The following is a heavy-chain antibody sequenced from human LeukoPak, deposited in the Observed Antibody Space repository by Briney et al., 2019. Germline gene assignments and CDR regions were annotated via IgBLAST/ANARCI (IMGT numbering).Heavy chain of an antibody. CDR2: IIPIFGTA. J-gene: IGHJ4*02. V-gene: IGHV1-69*01. CDR3: ARSRYSGSYYVFDY. D-gene: IGHD1-26*01. Sequence: GSSVKVSCKASGGTFSSYAISWVRQAPGQGLEWMGGIIPIFGTANYAQKFQGRVTITADESTSTAYMELRSLRSDDTAVYYCARSRYSGSYYVFDYWGQGTLVTVSS. CDR1: GGTFSSYA.